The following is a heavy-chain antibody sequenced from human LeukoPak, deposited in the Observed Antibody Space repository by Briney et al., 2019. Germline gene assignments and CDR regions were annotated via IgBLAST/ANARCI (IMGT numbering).Heavy chain of an antibody. Sequence: GGSLTLSCAASGFTLSGSAMQWVRQAPGKGLEWVGRIRTKASNYATAYGAAVQGRFLISREDSKNMAFLQMNGLKTEDTAVYYCVRRFSGSYYYGHWGQGTPVTVSS. CDR3: VRRFSGSYYYGH. CDR1: GFTLSGSA. J-gene: IGHJ4*02. D-gene: IGHD1-26*01. V-gene: IGHV3-73*01. CDR2: IRTKASNYAT.